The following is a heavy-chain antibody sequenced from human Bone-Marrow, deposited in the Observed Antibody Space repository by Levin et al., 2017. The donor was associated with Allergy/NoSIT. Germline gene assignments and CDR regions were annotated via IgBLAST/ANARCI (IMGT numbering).Heavy chain of an antibody. Sequence: GGSLRLSCAASGFTFSDYYMSWIRQAPGKGLEWVSYISSSTTYTTYADSVKGRFIISRDNAKNSLYLQMNSLRSEDTAVYYCASRYCAGAICYLDYWGQGTLVTVSS. D-gene: IGHD2-8*02. CDR1: GFTFSDYY. V-gene: IGHV3-11*06. J-gene: IGHJ4*02. CDR2: ISSSTTYT. CDR3: ASRYCAGAICYLDY.